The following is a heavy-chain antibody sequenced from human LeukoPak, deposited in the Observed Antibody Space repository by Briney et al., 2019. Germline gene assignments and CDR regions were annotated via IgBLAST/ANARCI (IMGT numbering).Heavy chain of an antibody. CDR2: IHHSGST. CDR1: GHSISTGFY. V-gene: IGHV4-38-2*02. J-gene: IGHJ4*02. Sequence: SETLSLTCTVSGHSISTGFYWGWIRQPPGRGPEWIGNIHHSGSTYYNPSLRSRVTISVDTSKNQFSLKLSSVTAADTAVYYCARWTAITMVRGFDYWGQGTLVTVSS. CDR3: ARWTAITMVRGFDY. D-gene: IGHD3-10*01.